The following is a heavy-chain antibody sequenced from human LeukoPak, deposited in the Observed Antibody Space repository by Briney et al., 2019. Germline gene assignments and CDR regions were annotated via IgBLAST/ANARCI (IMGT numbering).Heavy chain of an antibody. CDR2: ISSSTTTI. CDR3: ARDLDGSRRAFDF. V-gene: IGHV3-48*02. Sequence: SGRSLRLSCAASGFTLSSNSMNWVRQAPGKGLEWASYISSSTTTIHYADSVKGRFTISRENAKNSLYLQMNSLRDEDTAVYYCARDLDGSRRAFDFWGQGALVTVSS. J-gene: IGHJ4*02. CDR1: GFTLSSNS. D-gene: IGHD3-10*01.